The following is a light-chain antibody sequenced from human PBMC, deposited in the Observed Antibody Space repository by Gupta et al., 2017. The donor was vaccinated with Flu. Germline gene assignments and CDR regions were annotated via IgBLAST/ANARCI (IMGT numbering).Light chain of an antibody. CDR3: CSYADSSSLV. V-gene: IGLV2-23*02. CDR2: DVT. CDR1: SSDVGNYRL. J-gene: IGLJ2*01. Sequence: TSSDVGNYRLVSWYQQHPDKAPKLMIYDVTQRPSGVSHRFSGSKSGNTASLTISGLQAEDEASYFCCSYADSSSLVFGRGTKVTVL.